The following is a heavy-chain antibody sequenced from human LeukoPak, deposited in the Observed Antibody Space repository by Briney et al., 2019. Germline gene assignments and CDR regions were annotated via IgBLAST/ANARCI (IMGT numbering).Heavy chain of an antibody. CDR2: ISWNSGSI. J-gene: IGHJ6*03. CDR3: AKDHSSSWYENYMDV. D-gene: IGHD6-13*01. CDR1: LFTLDDYA. Sequence: GRSLRLSCAASLFTLDDYAVHWVRQAPGTGLEGVSGISWNSGSIGYADSVKGRFTISRDNAKNSLYLQMNSLRAEDTALYCCAKDHSSSWYENYMDVWGKGTTVTVSS. V-gene: IGHV3-9*01.